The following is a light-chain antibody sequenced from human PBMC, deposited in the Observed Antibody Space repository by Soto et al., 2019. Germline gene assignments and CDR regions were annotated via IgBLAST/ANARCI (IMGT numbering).Light chain of an antibody. CDR1: SGHSSYA. J-gene: IGLJ7*01. CDR2: LNSDGSH. CDR3: QTWGTHAV. V-gene: IGLV4-69*01. Sequence: QLVLTQSPSASASLGASVKLTCTLSSGHSSYAIAWHQQQPEKGPRDLMKLNSDGSHSKGDGIPDRFSGSSSGAERYLTISSLQSEDEADYYCQTWGTHAVFGGGTQLTVL.